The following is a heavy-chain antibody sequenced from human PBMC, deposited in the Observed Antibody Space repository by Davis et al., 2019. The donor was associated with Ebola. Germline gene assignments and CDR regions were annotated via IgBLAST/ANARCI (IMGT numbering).Heavy chain of an antibody. CDR2: ISYDGNNK. V-gene: IGHV3-30*18. J-gene: IGHJ6*02. CDR3: AKDNGCTGGVCGPYYYYYYGMDV. Sequence: PGGSLRLSCAASGFTFSSYGMHWVRQAPGKGLEWVAVISYDGNNKYYADSVKGRFTISRDNSKNTLSLQMNSLRAEDTAVYYCAKDNGCTGGVCGPYYYYYYGMDVWGQGTTVTVSS. D-gene: IGHD2-8*02. CDR1: GFTFSSYG.